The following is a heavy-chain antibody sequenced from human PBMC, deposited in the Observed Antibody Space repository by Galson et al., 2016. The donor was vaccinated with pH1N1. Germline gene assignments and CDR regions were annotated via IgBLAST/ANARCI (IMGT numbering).Heavy chain of an antibody. D-gene: IGHD3-10*01. V-gene: IGHV2-70*13. J-gene: IGHJ3*02. CDR3: ARWFWESLYGHDTGVFDI. CDR1: GFSLSTSGMC. CDR2: SGRCDDK. Sequence: PALVKPTQTLTLTCTFSGFSLSTSGMCGSGIRQPQGTGLKWLALSGRCDDKNYSTSLKTMLPISKDTAKNQVGLTMTNKDPVDTSTYFCARWFWESLYGHDTGVFDIWGQGTMVTVSS.